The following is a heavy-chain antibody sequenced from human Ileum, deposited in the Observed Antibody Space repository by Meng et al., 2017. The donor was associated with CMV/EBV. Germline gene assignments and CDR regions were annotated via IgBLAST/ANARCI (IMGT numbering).Heavy chain of an antibody. J-gene: IGHJ4*02. CDR3: VRETRSSTVTAEY. V-gene: IGHV4-38-2*02. CDR2: VSYVGST. D-gene: IGHD2-21*02. Sequence: SETLSLTCTVSGDPFSSGFFWGWIRQPPGRGLEWIGSVSYVGSTYYNSSLRSRLTISVDTSKNQFYLDLSSATPTDTAVYYCVRETRSSTVTAEYWGQGTLVTVSS. CDR1: GDPFSSGFF.